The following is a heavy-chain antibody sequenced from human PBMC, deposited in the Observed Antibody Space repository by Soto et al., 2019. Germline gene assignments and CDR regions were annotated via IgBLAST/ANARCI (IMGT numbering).Heavy chain of an antibody. V-gene: IGHV1-2*04. CDR1: GYTFTGYY. CDR3: ARSLPGGGLPYYFDY. CDR2: INPNSGGT. J-gene: IGHJ4*02. D-gene: IGHD3-16*01. Sequence: ASVKVSCKASGYTFTGYYMHWVRQAPGQGLEWMGWINPNSGGTNYAQKFQGWVTMTRDTSISTAYMELSRLRSDDTAVYYCARSLPGGGLPYYFDYWGQGTLVTVSS.